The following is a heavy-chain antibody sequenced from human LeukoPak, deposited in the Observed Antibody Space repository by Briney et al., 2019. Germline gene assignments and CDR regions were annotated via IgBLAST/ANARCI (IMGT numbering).Heavy chain of an antibody. J-gene: IGHJ4*02. D-gene: IGHD5-18*01. Sequence: TLSLTCAVSGGSISSGGYSWSWIRQPPGKGLEWIGYIYDSGSTYYNPSLKSRVTISVDTSKNQFSLKLSSVTAADTAVYYCARALRRYSYGITYWGQGTLVTVSS. CDR2: IYDSGST. CDR1: GGSISSGGYS. V-gene: IGHV4-30-4*07. CDR3: ARALRRYSYGITY.